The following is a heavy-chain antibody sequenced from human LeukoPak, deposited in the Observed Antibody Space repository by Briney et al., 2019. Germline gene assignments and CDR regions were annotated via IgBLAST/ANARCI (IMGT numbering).Heavy chain of an antibody. V-gene: IGHV4-39*07. CDR2: IYYTGTS. CDR3: AREGPFCSGGSCYLGGWFDP. CDR1: GGSISGSNSY. D-gene: IGHD2-15*01. J-gene: IGHJ5*02. Sequence: SETLSLTCTVSGGSISGSNSYWGWIRQPPGEGLEWIGNIYYTGTSYSNPFLKSRLTMSVDTSKNQFSLKLSSVTAADTAVYYCAREGPFCSGGSCYLGGWFDPWGQGTLVTVSS.